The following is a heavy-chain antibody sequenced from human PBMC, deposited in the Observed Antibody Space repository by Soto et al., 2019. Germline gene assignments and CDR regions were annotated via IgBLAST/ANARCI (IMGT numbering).Heavy chain of an antibody. D-gene: IGHD3-10*01. J-gene: IGHJ6*03. CDR2: IYHSGST. CDR1: SGSISSSNW. Sequence: SETLSLTCAVSSGSISSSNWWRWVRQPPGKGLEWIGEIYHSGSTNYNPSLKSRVTISVDKSKNQFSLKLSSVTAADTAVYYCARVVREPPSAHMDVWGKGTTVTVSS. CDR3: ARVVREPPSAHMDV. V-gene: IGHV4-4*02.